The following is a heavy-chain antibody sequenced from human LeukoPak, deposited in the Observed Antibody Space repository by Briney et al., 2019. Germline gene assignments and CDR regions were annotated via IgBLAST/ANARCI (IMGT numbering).Heavy chain of an antibody. CDR2: TYYRSKWYN. J-gene: IGHJ6*02. D-gene: IGHD3/OR15-3a*01. Sequence: SQTLSLTCAISGDSVSSNSAAWNWIRQSPSRGLEWLGRTYYRSKWYNDYAVSVKSRITSNPDTSKNQFSLQLNSVTPEDTAVYYCARGLRSSSGTRSYYYGMDVWGQGTTVTVSS. CDR1: GDSVSSNSAA. V-gene: IGHV6-1*01. CDR3: ARGLRSSSGTRSYYYGMDV.